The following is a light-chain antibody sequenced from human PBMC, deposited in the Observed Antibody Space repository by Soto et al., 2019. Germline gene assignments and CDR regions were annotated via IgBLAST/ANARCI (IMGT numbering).Light chain of an antibody. CDR2: GAS. CDR1: QSISSSF. Sequence: EIVMTQSPATLSVSPGERSTLSCRASQSISSSFLAWYQQRPGQSPRLIIYGASSRATGIPDRFSGSGSGTDFTLTISRLDLEDSAFYYCQQYVTSSWTFGQGTKVDIK. V-gene: IGKV3-20*01. CDR3: QQYVTSSWT. J-gene: IGKJ1*01.